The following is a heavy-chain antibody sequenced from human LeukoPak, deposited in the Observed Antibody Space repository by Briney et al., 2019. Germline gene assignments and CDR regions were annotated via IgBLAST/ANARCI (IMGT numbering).Heavy chain of an antibody. D-gene: IGHD6-19*01. J-gene: IGHJ6*02. V-gene: IGHV1-69*13. CDR3: WQWLVAGMDV. CDR1: GGTFSSYA. Sequence: ASVKVSCKASGGTFSSYAISWVRQAPGQGLEWMGGIIPIFGTANYAQKFQGRVTITADESTSTAYMELSSLRSEDTAVYYCWQWLVAGMDVWGQGTTVTVSS. CDR2: IIPIFGTA.